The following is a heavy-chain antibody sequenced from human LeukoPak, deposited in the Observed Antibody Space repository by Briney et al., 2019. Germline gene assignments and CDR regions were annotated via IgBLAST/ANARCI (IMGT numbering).Heavy chain of an antibody. J-gene: IGHJ4*02. Sequence: SETLSLTCTVSGGSISSYYWSWIRQPPGKGLEWIGYIYYSGSTNYNPSLKSRVTISVDTSKNQFSLKLSSVTAADTAVYYCPRVLILKTTVAPNYFDYWGQGTLVTVSS. CDR1: GGSISSYY. CDR2: IYYSGST. V-gene: IGHV4-59*01. CDR3: PRVLILKTTVAPNYFDY. D-gene: IGHD4-23*01.